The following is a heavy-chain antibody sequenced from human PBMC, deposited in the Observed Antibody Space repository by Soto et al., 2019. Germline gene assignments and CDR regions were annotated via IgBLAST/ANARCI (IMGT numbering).Heavy chain of an antibody. Sequence: PGGSLRLSCAASGFTFSSYAMSWVRQAPGKGLEWVSAISGSGGTTYYADSVKGRFTISRDNSKNTLYLQMNSLRAEDTAVYYCARRALYSSSWHPSAFDIWGQGTMVTVSS. CDR1: GFTFSSYA. V-gene: IGHV3-23*01. D-gene: IGHD6-13*01. J-gene: IGHJ3*02. CDR2: ISGSGGTT. CDR3: ARRALYSSSWHPSAFDI.